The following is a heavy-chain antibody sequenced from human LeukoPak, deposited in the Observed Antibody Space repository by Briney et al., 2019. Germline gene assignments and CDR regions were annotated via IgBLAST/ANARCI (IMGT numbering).Heavy chain of an antibody. V-gene: IGHV4-59*08. CDR2: TSHSDSP. D-gene: IGHD3-22*01. Sequence: PSETLSLTCTVSGGSISSYYWGWIRQTPGEGLEWIGSTSHSDSPYYNPSLESRVTISLDTSRNLFSLKLTSVTAADTAVYYCARHLAPSSGYLTLDYWGQGTLVTVSS. CDR3: ARHLAPSSGYLTLDY. CDR1: GGSISSYY. J-gene: IGHJ4*02.